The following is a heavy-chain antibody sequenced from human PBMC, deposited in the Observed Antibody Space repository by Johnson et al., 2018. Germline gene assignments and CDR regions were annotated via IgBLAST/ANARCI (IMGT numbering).Heavy chain of an antibody. CDR1: GFTFSSYG. V-gene: IGHV3-30*03. J-gene: IGHJ4*02. D-gene: IGHD3-22*01. Sequence: QVQLVQSGGGVVQPGRSLRLSCAASGFTFSSYGMHWVRQAPGKGLEWVAVISYDGSNKYYGDSVKGRFTISRDNSNNTVYLQMNNLRAEDAAVYHCARTRFNMIGIDSWGQGALVTVSS. CDR3: ARTRFNMIGIDS. CDR2: ISYDGSNK.